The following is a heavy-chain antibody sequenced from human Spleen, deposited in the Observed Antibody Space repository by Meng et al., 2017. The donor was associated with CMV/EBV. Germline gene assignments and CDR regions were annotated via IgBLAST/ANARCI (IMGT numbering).Heavy chain of an antibody. Sequence: GGSLRLSCTASAFTVSSNYMSWVRQAPGKGLEWVSVIYGGGSTYYVDSVKGRFTISRDNSKNTVYLHMNNLRAEDTAVDYCARGTPVRGFLEWLSVPHYYGMDVWGRGTTVTVSS. CDR1: AFTVSSNY. D-gene: IGHD3-3*01. J-gene: IGHJ6*02. CDR3: ARGTPVRGFLEWLSVPHYYGMDV. V-gene: IGHV3-66*02. CDR2: IYGGGST.